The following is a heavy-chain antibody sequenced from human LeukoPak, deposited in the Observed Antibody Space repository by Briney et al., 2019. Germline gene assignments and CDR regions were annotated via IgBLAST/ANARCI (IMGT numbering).Heavy chain of an antibody. V-gene: IGHV3-21*01. CDR3: AREHDVLTGGLDY. CDR2: ISSSHIDL. J-gene: IGHJ4*02. D-gene: IGHD3-9*01. Sequence: GGSLRLSCAASGFTFNRYIMHWDRQAPGKGLEWVSSISSSHIDLKYADSVKGRFTISRNNARNSLSLQMNRLGVDDTATYYCAREHDVLTGGLDYWGQGTLVTVSS. CDR1: GFTFNRYI.